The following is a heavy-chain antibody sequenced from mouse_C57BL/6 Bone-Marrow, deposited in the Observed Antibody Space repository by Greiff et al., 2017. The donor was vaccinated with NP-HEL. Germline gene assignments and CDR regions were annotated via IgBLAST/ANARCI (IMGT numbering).Heavy chain of an antibody. CDR2: IHPNSGST. V-gene: IGHV1-64*01. D-gene: IGHD2-5*01. Sequence: QVQLQQPGAELVKPGASVKLSCKASGYTFTSYWMHWVKQRPGQGLEWIGMIHPNSGSTNYNEKFKSKATLTVDKSSSTAYMQLSSLTSEDSAVCYCARSGGLYSNYGSGYWGQGTTLTVSS. CDR1: GYTFTSYW. J-gene: IGHJ2*01. CDR3: ARSGGLYSNYGSGY.